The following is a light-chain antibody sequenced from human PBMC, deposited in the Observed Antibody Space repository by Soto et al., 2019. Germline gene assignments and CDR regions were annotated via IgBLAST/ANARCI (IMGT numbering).Light chain of an antibody. J-gene: IGLJ1*01. Sequence: QSALTQPASVSGSPGQSITISCTGIISDVGTYNYVSWYQQHPGKAPKLMIYDVTNRPSGISNRFSGSKSGNTASLTISGLQAEDEADYYCCSYSSSSTLYVFGTGTKVTVL. CDR3: CSYSSSSTLYV. CDR1: ISDVGTYNY. CDR2: DVT. V-gene: IGLV2-14*01.